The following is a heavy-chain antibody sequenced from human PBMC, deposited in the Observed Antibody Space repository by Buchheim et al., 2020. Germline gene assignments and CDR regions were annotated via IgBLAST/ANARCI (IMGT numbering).Heavy chain of an antibody. Sequence: QAQLVESGGGVVQPGRSLRLSCAASGFTFSSYGMHWVRQAPGKGLEWVAVVSYDGSNKYYADSVKGRFTISRDNSKNTLYLQMNSLRAEDTAVYYCAKDRAAGSRGYYYGMDVWGQGTT. CDR1: GFTFSSYG. CDR3: AKDRAAGSRGYYYGMDV. D-gene: IGHD6-13*01. CDR2: VSYDGSNK. J-gene: IGHJ6*02. V-gene: IGHV3-30*18.